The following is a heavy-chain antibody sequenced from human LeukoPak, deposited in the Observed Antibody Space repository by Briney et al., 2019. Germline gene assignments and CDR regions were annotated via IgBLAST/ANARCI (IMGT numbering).Heavy chain of an antibody. J-gene: IGHJ4*02. V-gene: IGHV3-30-3*01. CDR2: ISYDGSNK. CDR1: GFTFSGYA. CDR3: ARDAYYYDSSGYYYVDY. Sequence: GGSLRLSCAASGFTFSGYAMSWVRQAPGKGLEWVAVISYDGSNKYYADSVKGRFTISRDNSKNTLYLQMNSLRAEDTAVYYCARDAYYYDSSGYYYVDYWGQGTLVTVSS. D-gene: IGHD3-22*01.